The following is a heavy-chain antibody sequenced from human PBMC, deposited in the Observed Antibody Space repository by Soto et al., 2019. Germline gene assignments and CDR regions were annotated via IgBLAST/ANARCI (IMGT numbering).Heavy chain of an antibody. CDR2: FHYSEST. J-gene: IGHJ6*02. CDR3: ARLRGYCSSTKCYGDYGMDV. V-gene: IGHV4-39*01. D-gene: IGHD2-2*01. Sequence: QLQLQESGPGLMKPSETLSLTCTVSGGSISSGPYSWGWIRQPPGEGLEWIGTFHYSESTYYNPSLESRVTISVDTSKNQFSLKVSSVTVADTAVYYCARLRGYCSSTKCYGDYGMDVWGQGTTVTVSS. CDR1: GGSISSGPYS.